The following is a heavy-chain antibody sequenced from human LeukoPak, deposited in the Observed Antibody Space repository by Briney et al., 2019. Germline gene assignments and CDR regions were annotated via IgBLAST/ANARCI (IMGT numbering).Heavy chain of an antibody. V-gene: IGHV3-30*03. J-gene: IGHJ6*04. CDR1: GFTFSRHG. CDR3: ARQNQLGV. Sequence: GGSLRLSCAASGFTFSRHGMHWARHAPGKGLKWVADMSKDGATIRYEGSVEGRFTISRDNSKNTVYLQMNSLRAEDTAVYYCARQNQLGVWGKGTTVTVSS. CDR2: MSKDGATI. D-gene: IGHD2-2*01.